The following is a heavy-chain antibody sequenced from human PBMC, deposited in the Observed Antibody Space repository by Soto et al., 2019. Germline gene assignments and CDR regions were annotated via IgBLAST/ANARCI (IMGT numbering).Heavy chain of an antibody. D-gene: IGHD3-10*01. CDR2: IYYSGST. CDR3: ERRGRAASCSYGLDD. CDR1: GGSISNSSYY. J-gene: IGHJ4*02. Sequence: PSETLSLTCTVSGGSISNSSYYWGWIRQPPGMGLEWIGHIYYSGSTYYYSPSLKSRITISVDTSKNQFSLDLTSVTAADTAMYYCERRGRAASCSYGLDDWGQGTLVTVSS. V-gene: IGHV4-39*01.